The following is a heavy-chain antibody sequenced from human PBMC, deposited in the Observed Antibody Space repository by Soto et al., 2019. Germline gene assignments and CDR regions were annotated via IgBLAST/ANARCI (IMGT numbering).Heavy chain of an antibody. CDR1: GYTFTDYY. D-gene: IGHD6-19*01. J-gene: IGHJ4*02. Sequence: ASVKVSCKASGYTFTDYYMHWVRQAPGQGLEWMGWINPSSGATSYAQNFQGRVTMTRDTSISTFYMELGRLSSDDTAIYYCMRASAVAGGSSNSLPNDYWGQGTLVTVSS. V-gene: IGHV1-2*02. CDR2: INPSSGAT. CDR3: MRASAVAGGSSNSLPNDY.